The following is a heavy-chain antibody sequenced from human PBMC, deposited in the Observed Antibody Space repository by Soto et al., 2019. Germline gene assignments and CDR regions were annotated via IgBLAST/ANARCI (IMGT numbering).Heavy chain of an antibody. CDR3: ARVNDDYDFAFDI. CDR1: GDSINNYY. J-gene: IGHJ3*02. V-gene: IGHV4-59*01. CDR2: IYYSGST. Sequence: PSETLSLTCTVSGDSINNYYWTWIRQPPGKGLECIGYIYYSGSTNYNPSLKSRVTISVDTSKNQFSLNLNSAAAADTAMYYCARVNDDYDFAFDIWGPGTMVTVSS. D-gene: IGHD4-17*01.